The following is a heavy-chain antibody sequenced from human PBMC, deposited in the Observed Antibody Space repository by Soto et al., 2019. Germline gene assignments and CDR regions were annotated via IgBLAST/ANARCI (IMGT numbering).Heavy chain of an antibody. CDR1: GFTFSSYA. J-gene: IGHJ3*02. D-gene: IGHD3-10*01. Sequence: GGSLRLSCAASGFTFSSYAMSWVRQAPGKGLEWVSAISGSGGSTYYADSVKGRFTISRDNSKNTLYLQMNSLRAEDTAVYYCAKDRRFTMVRGVIIKKGDAFDIWGQGTMVTVSS. CDR3: AKDRRFTMVRGVIIKKGDAFDI. V-gene: IGHV3-23*01. CDR2: ISGSGGST.